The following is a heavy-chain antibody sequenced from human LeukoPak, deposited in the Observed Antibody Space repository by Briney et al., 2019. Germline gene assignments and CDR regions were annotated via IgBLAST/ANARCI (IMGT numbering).Heavy chain of an antibody. CDR2: FDPEDGET. CDR1: GYTLTELS. D-gene: IGHD5-18*01. CDR3: ATAWVTRIQLWLGYFDY. J-gene: IGHJ4*02. Sequence: ASVKVSCKVSGYTLTELSMHWVLQAPGKGLEWMGGFDPEDGETIYAQKFQGRVTMTEDTSTDTAYMELSSLRSEDTAVYYCATAWVTRIQLWLGYFDYWGQGTLVTVSS. V-gene: IGHV1-24*01.